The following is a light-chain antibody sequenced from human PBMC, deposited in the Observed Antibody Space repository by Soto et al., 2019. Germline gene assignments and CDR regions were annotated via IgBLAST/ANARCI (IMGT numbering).Light chain of an antibody. Sequence: EIVLTQSPATLSLSPGERATLSCRASQSVSSYLAWYQQKPGQAPRLLIYDASNRATGIPARFSGSGSGTAFTLTISSLEPEDFADYYCQQRSNWPPIFTFGPGTKVDIK. CDR1: QSVSSY. CDR3: QQRSNWPPIFT. V-gene: IGKV3-11*01. CDR2: DAS. J-gene: IGKJ3*01.